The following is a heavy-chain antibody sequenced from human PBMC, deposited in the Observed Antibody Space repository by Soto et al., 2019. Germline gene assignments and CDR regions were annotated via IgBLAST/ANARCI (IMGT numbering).Heavy chain of an antibody. CDR3: AKGEGSSGSYSLFDY. Sequence: EVQLVESGGGLVQPGRSLRLSCAASGFTFDDYAMHWVRQAPGKGLEWVSGISWNSGSIGYADSVKGRFTISRDNAKNSLYLQMNSLGAEDTALYYCAKGEGSSGSYSLFDYWGQGTLVTVSS. V-gene: IGHV3-9*01. CDR2: ISWNSGSI. D-gene: IGHD3-22*01. J-gene: IGHJ4*02. CDR1: GFTFDDYA.